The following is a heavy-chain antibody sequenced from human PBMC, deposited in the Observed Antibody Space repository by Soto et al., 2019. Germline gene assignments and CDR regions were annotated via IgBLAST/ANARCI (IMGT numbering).Heavy chain of an antibody. V-gene: IGHV1-46*01. CDR1: GYTFTSQY. Sequence: QVQLIQSGAELKKPGASVKVSCRASGYTFTSQYIHWVRHAPGQGLEWMGIINPNDGSTTSAQNDQGRLTMTRDTSTSTVYMELSNLRSEDTAVYYCAREIRTSFDYWGQGTLVTVSS. D-gene: IGHD3-3*01. CDR3: AREIRTSFDY. J-gene: IGHJ4*02. CDR2: INPNDGST.